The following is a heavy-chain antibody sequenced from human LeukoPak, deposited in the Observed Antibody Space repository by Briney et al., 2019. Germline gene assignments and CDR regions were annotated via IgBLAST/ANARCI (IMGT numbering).Heavy chain of an antibody. J-gene: IGHJ4*02. Sequence: PSETLSLTCTVSGGSISSYHWNWIRQPPGKGLEWMGYIFSTGSTNYNPSLKSRVTISLDTSKGQFSLRLTSVTAADTAVYYCARRYGSGSYDKFDYWGQGTLVTVSS. CDR1: GGSISSYH. CDR3: ARRYGSGSYDKFDY. V-gene: IGHV4-59*08. CDR2: IFSTGST. D-gene: IGHD3-10*01.